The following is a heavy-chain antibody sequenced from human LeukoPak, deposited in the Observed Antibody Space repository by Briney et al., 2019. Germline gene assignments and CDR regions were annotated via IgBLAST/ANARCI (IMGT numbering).Heavy chain of an antibody. D-gene: IGHD3-10*01. CDR3: ARAVVVARGLMAYFDY. J-gene: IGHJ4*02. CDR1: GGTFSFYA. Sequence: SVKVSFTASGGTFSFYAINWVRQAPGQGLEWMGRIIPIPGMANYAQKFQGRVTITADSSTSTAYMEVSSLRSEDTAVYYCARAVVVARGLMAYFDYWGQGTLVTVSS. V-gene: IGHV1-69*04. CDR2: IIPIPGMA.